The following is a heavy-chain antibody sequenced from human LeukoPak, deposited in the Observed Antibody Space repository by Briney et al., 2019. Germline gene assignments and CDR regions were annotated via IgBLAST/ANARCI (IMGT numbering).Heavy chain of an antibody. J-gene: IGHJ5*02. CDR3: ARIVDDTAMVSQGWFDP. Sequence: GESLKISCKGSGYSFTSYWIGWVRQMPGKGLEWMGIIYPGDSDTRYSPSFQGQVTISADKSISTAYLQWSSLKASDTAMYYCARIVDDTAMVSQGWFDPWGQGTLVTVSS. CDR2: IYPGDSDT. V-gene: IGHV5-51*01. D-gene: IGHD5-18*01. CDR1: GYSFTSYW.